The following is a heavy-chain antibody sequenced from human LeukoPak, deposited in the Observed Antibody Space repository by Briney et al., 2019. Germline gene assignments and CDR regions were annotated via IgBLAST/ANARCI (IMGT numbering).Heavy chain of an antibody. Sequence: GGSLRLSCAASGFTVSSNYMSWVRQAPGKGLEGVSVIYSGGSTYYGDSVKGRFTISRDNSKNTLYLQMNSLRAEDTAVYYCARHGDLEWLFGYYFDYWGQGTLVTVSS. D-gene: IGHD3-3*01. V-gene: IGHV3-66*04. CDR1: GFTVSSNY. CDR2: IYSGGST. J-gene: IGHJ4*02. CDR3: ARHGDLEWLFGYYFDY.